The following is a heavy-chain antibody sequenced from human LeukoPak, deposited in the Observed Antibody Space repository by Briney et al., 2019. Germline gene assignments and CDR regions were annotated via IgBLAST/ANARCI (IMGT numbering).Heavy chain of an antibody. CDR1: GLTLRTNY. CDR3: ARDVGNGGACYPGY. CDR2: LSSGGTP. V-gene: IGHV3-66*01. D-gene: IGHD2-21*02. Sequence: GGSLRLSCAASGLTLRTNYITWVRQAPGKGLEWVSLLSSGGTPYYADSVNGRFIISRDNSKNTLILQIISLRGEDTAVYHCARDVGNGGACYPGYWGQGTLVTVSS. J-gene: IGHJ4*02.